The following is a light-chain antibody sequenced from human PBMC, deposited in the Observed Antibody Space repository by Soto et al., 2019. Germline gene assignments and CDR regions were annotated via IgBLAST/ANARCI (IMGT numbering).Light chain of an antibody. CDR2: FGS. V-gene: IGKV2-28*01. CDR1: QSLLQSNGYNY. J-gene: IGKJ1*01. Sequence: IVMTQSPLSLPVTPGEPASISCSSSQSLLQSNGYNYLDWYLQKPGQSPQLLIYFGSYRASGVPDRFSGSGSGTDFTLKIRRVEAEDVVVYYCMQSQQSPPTFGQGTKVEI. CDR3: MQSQQSPPT.